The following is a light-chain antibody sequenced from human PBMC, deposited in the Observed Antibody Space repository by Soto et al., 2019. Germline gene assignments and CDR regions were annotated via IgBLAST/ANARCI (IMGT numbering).Light chain of an antibody. CDR2: KAS. Sequence: DIQMTQSPSTLSASVGDRVTITCRASQSISSLLAWYQQKPGKYPKLLIYKASSLESGVPSSFSGSGSGTEFTLTISSLQPDDFATYYCQQYNSYSWTFGQGTKVDIK. CDR3: QQYNSYSWT. V-gene: IGKV1-5*03. CDR1: QSISSL. J-gene: IGKJ1*01.